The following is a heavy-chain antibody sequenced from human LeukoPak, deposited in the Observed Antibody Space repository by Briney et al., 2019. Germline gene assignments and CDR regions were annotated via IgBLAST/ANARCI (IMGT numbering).Heavy chain of an antibody. CDR3: ARGLQVGDTGYYFDY. D-gene: IGHD1-26*01. V-gene: IGHV4-59*01. CDR2: IYYSGST. CDR1: GGSISSYY. J-gene: IGHJ4*02. Sequence: SETLSLTCTVSGGSISSYYWSWIRQPPGKGLECIGYIYYSGSTNYNPSLKSRVTISVDTSKNQFSLKLNSVTAADTAVYYCARGLQVGDTGYYFDYWGQGTLVTVSS.